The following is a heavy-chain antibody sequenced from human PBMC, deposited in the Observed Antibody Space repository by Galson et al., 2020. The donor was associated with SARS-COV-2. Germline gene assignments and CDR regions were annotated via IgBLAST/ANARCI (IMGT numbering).Heavy chain of an antibody. CDR2: SSAYNGDT. CDR1: GYTFTSYG. CDR3: VWEWLPPHTEN. J-gene: IGHJ4*02. Sequence: ASVKVSCKASGYTFTSYGISWVRQAPGQGLEWMGWSSAYNGDTNYAQKFQGRVTMTTDTSTSTAYMELRSLRSDDTAVYYCVWEWLPPHTENWGQGTLVTVSS. V-gene: IGHV1-18*04. D-gene: IGHD3-3*01.